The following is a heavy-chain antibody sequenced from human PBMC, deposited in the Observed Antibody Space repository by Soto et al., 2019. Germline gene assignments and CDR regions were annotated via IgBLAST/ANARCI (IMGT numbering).Heavy chain of an antibody. Sequence: GESLKISCKGSGYSFTSYWIGWVRQMPWKGLEWMGIIYPGDSDTRYSPSFQGQVTISADKSISTAYLQWSSLKASDTAMYYCARHNSRNKGYSYRGTYDYYYVMDVWGQGTTVTVSS. J-gene: IGHJ6*02. CDR3: ARHNSRNKGYSYRGTYDYYYVMDV. CDR1: GYSFTSYW. D-gene: IGHD5-18*01. V-gene: IGHV5-51*01. CDR2: IYPGDSDT.